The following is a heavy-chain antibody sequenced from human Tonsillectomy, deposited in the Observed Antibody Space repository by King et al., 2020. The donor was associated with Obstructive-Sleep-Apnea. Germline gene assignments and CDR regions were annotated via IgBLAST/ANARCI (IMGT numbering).Heavy chain of an antibody. D-gene: IGHD2-15*01. Sequence: VQLVESGAEVKEPGSSVKVSCKASGGIFSNYVISWVRQAPGQGLEWMGGIIPIFGRVKYAQKFQGRVTITADESTSTVYMELSSLRSEDRAVYYCARSGGGFDAFDIWGQGTMVTASS. CDR1: GGIFSNYV. J-gene: IGHJ3*02. CDR3: ARSGGGFDAFDI. CDR2: IIPIFGRV. V-gene: IGHV1-69*01.